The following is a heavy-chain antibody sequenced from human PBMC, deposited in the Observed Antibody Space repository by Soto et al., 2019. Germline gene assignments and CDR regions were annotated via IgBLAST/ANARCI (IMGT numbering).Heavy chain of an antibody. J-gene: IGHJ6*03. Sequence: QVQLQESGPGLVTPSQTLSLTCAISGDSFSSNSAARNWIRLSPSRGLEWVARTYYRYRWYNDYAVSVRSRITVTPDTSKNQFSLQLTSVTPEDTAVYYCAGTTSHQWYYMDVWGKGTTVTVSS. CDR2: TYYRYRWYN. CDR1: GDSFSSNSAA. D-gene: IGHD1-7*01. V-gene: IGHV6-1*01. CDR3: AGTTSHQWYYMDV.